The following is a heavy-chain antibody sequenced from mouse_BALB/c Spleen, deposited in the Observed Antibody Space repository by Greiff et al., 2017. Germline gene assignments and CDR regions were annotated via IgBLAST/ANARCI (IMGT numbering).Heavy chain of an antibody. D-gene: IGHD3-1*01. V-gene: IGHV14-3*02. Sequence: EVQLQQSGAELVKPGASVKLSCTASGFNIKDTYMHWVKQRPEQGLEWIGRIDPANGNTKYDPKFQGKATRTADTSSNTAYLQLSSLTSEDTAVYYCARSTARATPFAYWGQGTLVTVSA. CDR3: ARSTARATPFAY. J-gene: IGHJ3*01. CDR2: IDPANGNT. CDR1: GFNIKDTY.